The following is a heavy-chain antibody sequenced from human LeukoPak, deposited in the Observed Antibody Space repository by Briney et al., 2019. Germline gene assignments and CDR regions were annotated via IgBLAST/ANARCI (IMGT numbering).Heavy chain of an antibody. V-gene: IGHV1-69*01. CDR2: IIPIFGTA. CDR3: ARDQSIDVVITTPEWYYYYMDV. CDR1: GGTFSSYA. J-gene: IGHJ6*03. D-gene: IGHD3-22*01. Sequence: SVKVSCKASGGTFSSYAISWVRQAPGQGLEWMGGIIPIFGTANYAQKFQGRVTITADESASTAYMELSSLRSEDTAVYYCARDQSIDVVITTPEWYYYYMDVWGKGTTVTVSS.